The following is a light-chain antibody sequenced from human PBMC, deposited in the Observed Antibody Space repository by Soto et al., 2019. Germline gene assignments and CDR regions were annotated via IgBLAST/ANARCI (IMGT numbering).Light chain of an antibody. J-gene: IGKJ4*01. Sequence: DSQFTQSPSFLSASVPERCTITCRTSQGISNYFAWYQQKLGKAPKLLIYDASTLQSGVTSRFSGSRSGTEFTLTISSLQPEDFATYYCQQLNGYLALTFGGGTKVDIK. CDR3: QQLNGYLALT. CDR2: DAS. CDR1: QGISNY. V-gene: IGKV1-9*01.